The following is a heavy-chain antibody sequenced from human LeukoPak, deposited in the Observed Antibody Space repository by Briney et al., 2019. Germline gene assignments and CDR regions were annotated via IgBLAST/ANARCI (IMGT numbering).Heavy chain of an antibody. CDR1: GYTFTGYY. CDR2: INPNSGGT. V-gene: IGHV1-2*06. D-gene: IGHD4-17*01. J-gene: IGHJ4*02. Sequence: TAGESLKISCKASGYTFTGYYMHWVRQAPGQGLEWMGRINPNSGGTNYAQKFQGRVTMTRDTSISTAYMELSRLRSDDTAVYYCASGGGPTVTTGTIRDDYWGQGTLVTVSS. CDR3: ASGGGPTVTTGTIRDDY.